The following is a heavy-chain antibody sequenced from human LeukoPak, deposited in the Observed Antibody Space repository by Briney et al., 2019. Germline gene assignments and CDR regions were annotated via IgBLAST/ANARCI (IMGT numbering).Heavy chain of an antibody. J-gene: IGHJ4*02. Sequence: GGSLRLSCAASGFTFSSYAMHWVRQAPGKGLEWVAVISYDGSNKYYADSVKGRFTISRDNSKHTLYLQMNSLRAEDTAVYYCAGDHEPRYCSSTSYSTGLVDYWGQGTLVTVSS. CDR1: GFTFSSYA. CDR3: AGDHEPRYCSSTSYSTGLVDY. D-gene: IGHD2-2*01. V-gene: IGHV3-30*01. CDR2: ISYDGSNK.